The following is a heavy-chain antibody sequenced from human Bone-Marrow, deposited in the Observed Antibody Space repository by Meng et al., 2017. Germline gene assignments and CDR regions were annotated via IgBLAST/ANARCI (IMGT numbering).Heavy chain of an antibody. J-gene: IGHJ4*02. CDR3: ATRGNPYLNC. V-gene: IGHV1-18*01. Sequence: QLIQSGAEFKKPGASVTVSCEASGYTLSSDGFSWVQQAPGQGLEWLGWINTYNGKTDYAQKFQGRITMTTDTFTSTAYMELRSLRSDDTAVYYCATRGNPYLNCWGQGTLVTVSS. CDR2: INTYNGKT. CDR1: GYTLSSDG.